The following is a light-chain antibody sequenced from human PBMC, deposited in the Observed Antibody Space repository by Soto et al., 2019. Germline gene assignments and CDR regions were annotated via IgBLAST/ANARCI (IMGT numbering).Light chain of an antibody. CDR3: QQYGDSPWT. CDR1: QTIDNT. Sequence: EIVMTQSPATLSLSPGERATLSCRASQTIDNTLAWYQRKPGQAPRLLIYDASTRATGVPARFSGSGSGTDFTLTISSLQSEDFAVYYCQQYGDSPWTFGQGTKVEIK. CDR2: DAS. V-gene: IGKV3-15*01. J-gene: IGKJ1*01.